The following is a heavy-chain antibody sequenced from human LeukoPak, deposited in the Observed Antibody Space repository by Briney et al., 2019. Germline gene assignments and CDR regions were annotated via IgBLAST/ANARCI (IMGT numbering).Heavy chain of an antibody. CDR2: INSDGSST. D-gene: IGHD3-16*02. CDR1: GFTFSSYW. J-gene: IGHJ4*02. Sequence: GGSLRLSCAASGFTFSSYWMHWVRQAPGKGLVWVSRINSDGSSTSYADSVKGRFTISRDNAKNTLYLQMNSLRAEDTAVYYCARDSRYYDYVWGSYRYLDYWGQGTLVTVSS. V-gene: IGHV3-74*01. CDR3: ARDSRYYDYVWGSYRYLDY.